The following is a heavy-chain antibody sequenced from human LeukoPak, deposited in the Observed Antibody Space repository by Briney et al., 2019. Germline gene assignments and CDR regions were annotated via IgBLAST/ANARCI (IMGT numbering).Heavy chain of an antibody. Sequence: ASVKVYCKASGYTFTGYYMHWVRQAPGQGLEWMGRINPNSGGTNYAQKFQGRVTMTRDTSISTAYMELSRLRSDDTAVYYCAREQGNRITGTTGSDMDVWGQGTTVTVSS. CDR1: GYTFTGYY. V-gene: IGHV1-2*06. J-gene: IGHJ6*02. CDR2: INPNSGGT. D-gene: IGHD1-7*01. CDR3: AREQGNRITGTTGSDMDV.